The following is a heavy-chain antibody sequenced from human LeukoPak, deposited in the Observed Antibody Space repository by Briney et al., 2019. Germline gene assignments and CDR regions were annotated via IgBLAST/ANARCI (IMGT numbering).Heavy chain of an antibody. CDR3: AKDAGGLYDDYPLDY. V-gene: IGHV3-9*01. J-gene: IGHJ4*02. Sequence: GGSLRLSCTASGFTFDDYAMHWVRQAPGKGLEWVSGICWNSGSIGYADSVKGRFTISRDNAKNSLYLQMNSLRAEDTALYYCAKDAGGLYDDYPLDYWGQGTLVTVSS. CDR2: ICWNSGSI. D-gene: IGHD4-17*01. CDR1: GFTFDDYA.